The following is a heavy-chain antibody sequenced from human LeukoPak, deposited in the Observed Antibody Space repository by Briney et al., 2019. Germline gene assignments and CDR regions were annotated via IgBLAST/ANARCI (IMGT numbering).Heavy chain of an antibody. CDR1: GGSFSGYY. J-gene: IGHJ6*02. CDR3: AGEPLFSPSYYGMDV. CDR2: INHSGST. V-gene: IGHV4-34*01. D-gene: IGHD3-3*02. Sequence: SETLSLTCAVYGGSFSGYYWSWIRQPPGKGLEWIGEINHSGSTNYNPSLKSRVTISVDTSKNQFSLKLSSVTAADTAVYYCAGEPLFSPSYYGMDVWGQGTTVTVSS.